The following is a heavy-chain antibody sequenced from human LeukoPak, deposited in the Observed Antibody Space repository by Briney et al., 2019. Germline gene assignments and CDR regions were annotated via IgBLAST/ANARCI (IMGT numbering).Heavy chain of an antibody. CDR2: IIPILGIA. CDR3: ARNLYSGYDTV. J-gene: IGHJ4*02. CDR1: GGTFSSYA. Sequence: ASVKVSCKASGGTFSSYAISWVRQAPGQGLEWMGRIIPILGIANYAQKFQGRVTITADKSTSTAYMELSSLGSEDTAVYYCARNLYSGYDTVWGQGTLVTVSS. D-gene: IGHD5-12*01. V-gene: IGHV1-69*04.